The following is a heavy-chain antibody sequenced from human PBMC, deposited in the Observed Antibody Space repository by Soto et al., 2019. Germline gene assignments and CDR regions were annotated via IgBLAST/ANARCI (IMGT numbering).Heavy chain of an antibody. V-gene: IGHV3-74*01. D-gene: IGHD6-19*01. CDR3: ASQRSGWSSDRSRMEV. CDR1: GFTFSSYW. Sequence: EVHLVESGGGLVQPGGSLRLSCAASGFTFSSYWMHLVHQAPGKGMVWVSRINSDGSSTSYADSVKGRFTISRDNAKNALYLQMNSLRAEDTAVYYCASQRSGWSSDRSRMEVWGQGHTVTVSS. CDR2: INSDGSST. J-gene: IGHJ6*02.